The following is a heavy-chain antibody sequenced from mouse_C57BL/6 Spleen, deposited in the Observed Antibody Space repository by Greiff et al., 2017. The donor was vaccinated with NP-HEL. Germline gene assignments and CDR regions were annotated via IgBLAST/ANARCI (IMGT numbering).Heavy chain of an antibody. CDR1: GYTFTSYW. Sequence: QVQLQQPGAELVKPGASVKLSCKASGYTFTSYWMQWVKQRPGQGLEWIGEIDPSDSYTNYNQKFKGKATLTVDTSSRTAYMQLSSLTSEDSAVYYCARTTITTVPYYFDYWGQGTTLTVSS. D-gene: IGHD1-1*01. V-gene: IGHV1-50*01. CDR2: IDPSDSYT. CDR3: ARTTITTVPYYFDY. J-gene: IGHJ2*01.